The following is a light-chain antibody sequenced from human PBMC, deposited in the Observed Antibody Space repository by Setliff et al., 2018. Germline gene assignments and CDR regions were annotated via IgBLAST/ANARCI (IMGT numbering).Light chain of an antibody. Sequence: QSVLTQPASVSGSPGQSITIPCSGTSSDVGAYDLVSWYKQHPGKAPKLIISDVSNRPSGVSNHFSGSKSGNTASLTISGLQAEDEADYYCSAYTSSSTYVFGTGTKVTVL. J-gene: IGLJ1*01. CDR3: SAYTSSSTYV. CDR1: SSDVGAYDL. V-gene: IGLV2-14*03. CDR2: DVS.